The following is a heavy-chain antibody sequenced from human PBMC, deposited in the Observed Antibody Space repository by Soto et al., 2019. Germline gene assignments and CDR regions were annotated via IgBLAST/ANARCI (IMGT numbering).Heavy chain of an antibody. CDR3: ARGSYYDSSGYYGP. D-gene: IGHD3-22*01. Sequence: QVQLQESGPGLVKPSQTLSLTCTVSGGSISSGGYYWSWIRQHPGKGLEWIGYIYYSGSTYYNPSLKRRFTKSIDTSKNQFSLKLSSVTAADTAVYYCARGSYYDSSGYYGPWGQGTLVTVSS. CDR2: IYYSGST. J-gene: IGHJ5*02. V-gene: IGHV4-31*03. CDR1: GGSISSGGYY.